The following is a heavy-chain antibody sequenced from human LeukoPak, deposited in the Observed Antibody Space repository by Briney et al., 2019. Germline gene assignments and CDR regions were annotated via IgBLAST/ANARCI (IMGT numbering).Heavy chain of an antibody. J-gene: IGHJ3*02. CDR2: IYYTGST. V-gene: IGHV4-61*01. Sequence: PSETLSLTCTVSGASVSSGSYYWSWIRQPPGKGLEWIGYIYYTGSTNYNPSLKSRVSISTDTSKSQFSLKLNSVTAAATGVYYCAREEWYGSGSYYQRAFDIWGQGTMVTVYS. CDR3: AREEWYGSGSYYQRAFDI. CDR1: GASVSSGSYY. D-gene: IGHD3-10*01.